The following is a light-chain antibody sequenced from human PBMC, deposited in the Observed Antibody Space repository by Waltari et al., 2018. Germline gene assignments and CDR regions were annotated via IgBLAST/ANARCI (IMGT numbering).Light chain of an antibody. Sequence: EIVMTQSPATLSVSPGERVTLSCRASQSVSSKLAWYQQKGGQAPRLLIYGSSTRATGIPARFSGSVSGTEFTLTISSLQSVDFAVYYCQQYDNWPPATFGQGTKVEI. CDR2: GSS. CDR3: QQYDNWPPAT. CDR1: QSVSSK. V-gene: IGKV3-15*01. J-gene: IGKJ1*01.